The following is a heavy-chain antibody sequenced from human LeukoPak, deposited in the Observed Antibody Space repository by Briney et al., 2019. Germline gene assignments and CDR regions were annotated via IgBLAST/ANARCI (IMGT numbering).Heavy chain of an antibody. D-gene: IGHD5-12*01. CDR3: ARVRYSGYDGNDY. J-gene: IGHJ4*02. CDR1: GFTFSDYY. V-gene: IGHV3-11*01. CDR2: ISSSGSTI. Sequence: NSGGSLRLSCAASGFTFSDYYMSWIRQAPGKGLEWVSYISSSGSTIYYADSVKGRFTISRDNAKNSLYLQMNSLRAEDTAVYYCARVRYSGYDGNDYWGQGTLVTVSS.